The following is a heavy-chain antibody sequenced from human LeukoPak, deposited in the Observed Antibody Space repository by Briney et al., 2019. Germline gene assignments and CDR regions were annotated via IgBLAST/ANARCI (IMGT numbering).Heavy chain of an antibody. CDR3: ARIDYSLGYFDY. J-gene: IGHJ4*02. Sequence: PSETLSLTCGVSGGSISSNDWWSWVRQPPGKGLEWIGEVYHTGSTNYNPSLKSRVTISVDKSKNQFSLKLSSVTAADTAVYYCARIDYSLGYFDYWGQGTLVTVSS. D-gene: IGHD4-11*01. CDR2: VYHTGST. V-gene: IGHV4-4*02. CDR1: GGSISSNDW.